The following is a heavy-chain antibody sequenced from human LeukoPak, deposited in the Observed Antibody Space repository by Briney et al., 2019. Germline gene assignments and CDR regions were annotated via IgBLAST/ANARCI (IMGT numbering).Heavy chain of an antibody. CDR3: DI. CDR2: IFYSGST. J-gene: IGHJ3*02. D-gene: IGHD3-10*01. V-gene: IGHV4-39*07. CDR1: GGSISTSNYY. Sequence: SETLSLACTVSGGSISTSNYYWGWIRQPPGKGLEWIGNIFYSGSTHYSPSLKSRVTISLDTSRNQFSLKLTSCCAKSNGYGLVDIWGQGTMVTVSS.